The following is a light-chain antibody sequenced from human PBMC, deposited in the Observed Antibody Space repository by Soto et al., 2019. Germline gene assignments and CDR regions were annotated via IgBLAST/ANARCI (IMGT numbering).Light chain of an antibody. CDR3: QSYDSSLSGLWV. CDR2: GNS. J-gene: IGLJ3*02. V-gene: IGLV1-40*01. CDR1: SSNIGAGYD. Sequence: QSVLTQPPSVSGAPGQRVTISCTGSSSNIGAGYDVHWYQQLPGTAPKLLIYGNSNRPSGVPDRFSGSKSGTSASLPITGVQAEDEADYYCQSYDSSLSGLWVFGGGTKLTVL.